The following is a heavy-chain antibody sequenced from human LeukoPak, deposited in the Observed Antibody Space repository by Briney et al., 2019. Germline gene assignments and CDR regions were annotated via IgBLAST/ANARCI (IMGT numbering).Heavy chain of an antibody. V-gene: IGHV3-7*01. CDR2: IKQDGSEK. CDR3: ARGGMITFGGVIGDFDY. Sequence: PGGSLRLSCAASGFTFSSYWMSWVRQAPGKGREWVANIKQDGSEKYYVDSVKGRFTISRDNAKNSLYLQMNSLRAGDTAVYYCARGGMITFGGVIGDFDYWGQGTLVTVSS. CDR1: GFTFSSYW. D-gene: IGHD3-16*02. J-gene: IGHJ4*02.